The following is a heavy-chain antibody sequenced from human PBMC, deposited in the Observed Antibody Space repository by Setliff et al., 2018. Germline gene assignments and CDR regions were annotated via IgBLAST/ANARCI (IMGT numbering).Heavy chain of an antibody. CDR1: GFTFSNYY. Sequence: PRLSCAASGFTFSNYYMTWIRQAPGKGLEWISYIHDSGNPTYYADSVXGRFTVSRDNAKNSLYLQMTSLRAEDTAIYYCARTTGYRLEGDFDYWGQGTLVTVSS. V-gene: IGHV3-11*01. CDR2: IHDSGNPT. CDR3: ARTTGYRLEGDFDY. D-gene: IGHD3-16*01. J-gene: IGHJ4*02.